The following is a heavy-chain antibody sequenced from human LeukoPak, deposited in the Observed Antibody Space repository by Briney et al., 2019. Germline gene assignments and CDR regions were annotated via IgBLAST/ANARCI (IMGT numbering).Heavy chain of an antibody. D-gene: IGHD5-12*01. CDR3: ARKMFVDIVATITPEYFQH. V-gene: IGHV3-30-3*01. CDR2: ISYDGSNK. CDR1: GFTFSSYA. Sequence: GGSLRLSCAASGFTFSSYAMHWVRQAPGKGLEWVAVISYDGSNKYYADSVKGRFTISRDNSKNTLYLQMNSLRAEDTAVYYCARKMFVDIVATITPEYFQHWGQGTLVTVSS. J-gene: IGHJ1*01.